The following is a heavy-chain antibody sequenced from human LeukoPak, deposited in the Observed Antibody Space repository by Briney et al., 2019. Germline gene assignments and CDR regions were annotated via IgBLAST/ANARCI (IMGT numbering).Heavy chain of an antibody. CDR2: INPSGGST. CDR3: ARDHCSGGSCYIDFDY. D-gene: IGHD2-15*01. CDR1: GYAFTSYY. V-gene: IGHV1-46*01. Sequence: ASVKVSCKASGYAFTSYYMHWVRQAPGQGLEWMGIINPSGGSTSYAQKFQGRVTMTRDTSTSTVYMELSSLRSEDTAVYYCARDHCSGGSCYIDFDYWGQGTLVTVSS. J-gene: IGHJ4*02.